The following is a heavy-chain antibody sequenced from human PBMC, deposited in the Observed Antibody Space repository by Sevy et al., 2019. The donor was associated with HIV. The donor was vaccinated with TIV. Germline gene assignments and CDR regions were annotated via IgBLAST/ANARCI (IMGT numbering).Heavy chain of an antibody. Sequence: GGSLRLSCAASGFTLNNYAMNWVRQPPGKGLEWVSGISGSGVSTYYADSVKGRFTISRDNSKNTLYLQMNSLRAEDTAVYYCAKDSYFDNTLFDYWGQGTLVTVSS. J-gene: IGHJ4*02. V-gene: IGHV3-23*01. D-gene: IGHD3-22*01. CDR3: AKDSYFDNTLFDY. CDR1: GFTLNNYA. CDR2: ISGSGVST.